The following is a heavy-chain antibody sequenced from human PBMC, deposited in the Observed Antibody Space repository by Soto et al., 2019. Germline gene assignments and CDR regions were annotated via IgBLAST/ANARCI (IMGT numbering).Heavy chain of an antibody. CDR2: IAHSGST. J-gene: IGHJ3*02. D-gene: IGHD1-1*01. Sequence: WTWIRQPPGKGLEWVGNIAHSGSTNYNPSLKSRVTISADPSNNHFSLKLTSVTAADTAFYFSARLGPTDDDALDIWGQGTLVTCSS. V-gene: IGHV4-61*03. CDR3: ARLGPTDDDALDI.